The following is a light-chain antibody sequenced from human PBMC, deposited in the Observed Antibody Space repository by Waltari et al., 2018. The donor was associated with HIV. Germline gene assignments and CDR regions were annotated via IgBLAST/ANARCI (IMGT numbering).Light chain of an antibody. CDR2: WAS. CDR3: QQYYNTPQT. CDR1: QSILYSSKNQNF. J-gene: IGKJ1*01. Sequence: DIVMTQSPDSLAVSLGERATINCKSSQSILYSSKNQNFVAWYQQKPGQPPKLFISWASTRESGVPDRFSGSGSGTNFTLTISSLQADDVAVYYCQQYYNTPQTFGQGTKVEIK. V-gene: IGKV4-1*01.